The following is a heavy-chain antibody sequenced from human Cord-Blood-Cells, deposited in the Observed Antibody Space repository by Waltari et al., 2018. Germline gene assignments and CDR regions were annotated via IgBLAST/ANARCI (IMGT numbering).Heavy chain of an antibody. D-gene: IGHD6-13*01. Sequence: VEVVDHVCGLVQSGVYLRLFSAASGFTGRSKYMTCVLQAPGKGLVWVSVIYSGGSTSYADSVKGRFTISRDNSKSTLYLQMNSLRAEDTAVYYCARDGGVAAAGNHSDYWGQGTLVTVSS. CDR3: ARDGGVAAAGNHSDY. CDR2: IYSGGST. V-gene: IGHV3-53*01. CDR1: GFTGRSKY. J-gene: IGHJ4*02.